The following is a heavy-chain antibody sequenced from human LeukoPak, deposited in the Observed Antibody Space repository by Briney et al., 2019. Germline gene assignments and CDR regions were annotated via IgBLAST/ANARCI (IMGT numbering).Heavy chain of an antibody. Sequence: PGGSLRLSCAASGFTFSSYEMNWVRQAPGKGLEGVSAMTSGGGTYYADSVKGRFTISRDNSKNTVYLQMNSLRAEDTAVYYCAKDLTRSSGGFDYWGQGTLVSVPS. V-gene: IGHV3-23*01. CDR1: GFTFSSYE. D-gene: IGHD6-6*01. CDR3: AKDLTRSSGGFDY. J-gene: IGHJ4*02. CDR2: MTSGGGT.